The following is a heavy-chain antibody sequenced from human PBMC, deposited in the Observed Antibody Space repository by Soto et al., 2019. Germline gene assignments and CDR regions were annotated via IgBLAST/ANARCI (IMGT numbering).Heavy chain of an antibody. J-gene: IGHJ4*02. D-gene: IGHD6-13*01. CDR3: ARLAAAAGTFDC. CDR1: GFTFSNYA. V-gene: IGHV3-30*04. CDR2: TSYDGERS. Sequence: PGGSLRLSCAASGFTFSNYALNWVRQAPGKGLEWVAVTSYDGERSFYADSVRGRFTSSRDNSRNTLFLQMSSLRAEDTAVYYCARLAAAAGTFDCWGRGTLVTVSS.